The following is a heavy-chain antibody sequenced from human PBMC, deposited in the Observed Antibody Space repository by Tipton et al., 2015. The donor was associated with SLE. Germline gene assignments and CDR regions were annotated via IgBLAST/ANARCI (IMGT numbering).Heavy chain of an antibody. J-gene: IGHJ6*02. CDR1: GFTFSSYW. CDR3: AKDSYFGSGSYFPYGMDV. Sequence: SLRLSCAASGFTFSSYWMHWVRQAPGKGLVWVSRINSDGSSTSYADSVKGRFTISRDNAKNTLYLQMNSLRAEDTAVYYCAKDSYFGSGSYFPYGMDVWGQGTTVTVSS. V-gene: IGHV3-74*01. CDR2: INSDGSST. D-gene: IGHD3-10*01.